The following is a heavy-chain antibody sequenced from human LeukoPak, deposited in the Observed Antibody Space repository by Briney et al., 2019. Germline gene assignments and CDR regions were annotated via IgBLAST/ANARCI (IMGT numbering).Heavy chain of an antibody. Sequence: SVKVSCKASGGTFSSYAISWGRQAPGQGLEWMGGIIPIFGTANYAQKFQGRVTITADKSTSTAYMELSSLRSEDTAVYYCARDRVDGDYVMRYWGQGTLVTVSS. V-gene: IGHV1-69*06. D-gene: IGHD4-17*01. J-gene: IGHJ4*02. CDR3: ARDRVDGDYVMRY. CDR2: IIPIFGTA. CDR1: GGTFSSYA.